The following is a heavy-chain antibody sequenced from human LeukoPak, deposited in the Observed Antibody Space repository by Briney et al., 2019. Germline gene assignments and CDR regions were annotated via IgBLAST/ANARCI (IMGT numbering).Heavy chain of an antibody. CDR2: ISSSSGTI. D-gene: IGHD2-21*02. V-gene: IGHV3-48*04. Sequence: GGSLKLSCAASGFTFSSYNLNWVRQAPGRGLEWVSYISSSSGTIFYADSVKGRFTISRDNAKNSLYLQMNSLRAEDTAVYYCARGGDPDYWGQGTLVTVSS. CDR3: ARGGDPDY. J-gene: IGHJ4*02. CDR1: GFTFSSYN.